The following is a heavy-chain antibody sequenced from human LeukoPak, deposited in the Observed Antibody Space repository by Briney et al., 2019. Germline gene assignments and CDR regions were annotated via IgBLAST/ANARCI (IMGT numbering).Heavy chain of an antibody. Sequence: GGSLRLSCAASGFTFSSYAMSWVRQAPGKGLEWVSAISGSGGSTYYADSAKGRFTISRDNSKNTLYLQMNSLRAEDTAVYYCAKVSSSWITHFDYWGQGTLVTVSS. CDR1: GFTFSSYA. CDR2: ISGSGGST. V-gene: IGHV3-23*01. CDR3: AKVSSSWITHFDY. D-gene: IGHD6-13*01. J-gene: IGHJ4*02.